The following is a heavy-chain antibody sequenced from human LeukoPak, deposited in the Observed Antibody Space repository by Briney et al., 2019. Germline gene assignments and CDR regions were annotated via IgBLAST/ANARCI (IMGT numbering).Heavy chain of an antibody. V-gene: IGHV4-59*01. CDR3: AVNSNYYYYGMDV. D-gene: IGHD1-1*01. Sequence: KTSETLSLTCTVSGGSISSYYWSWIRQPPGKGLEWIGYIYYSGSTNYNPSLKSRVTISVDTSKNQFSLKLSSVTAADTAVYYCAVNSNYYYYGMDVWGQGTTVTVSS. CDR1: GGSISSYY. J-gene: IGHJ6*02. CDR2: IYYSGST.